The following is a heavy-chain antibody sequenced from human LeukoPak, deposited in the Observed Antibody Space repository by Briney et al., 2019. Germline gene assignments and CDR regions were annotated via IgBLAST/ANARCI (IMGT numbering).Heavy chain of an antibody. CDR1: GGSISYFY. J-gene: IGHJ6*03. D-gene: IGHD1-26*01. V-gene: IGHV4-4*07. CDR2: IYTSGST. CDR3: ARVRGSSGSYEYYHYMDV. Sequence: SETLSLTCTVSGGSISYFYWSWIRQPAGKGLEWIGRIYTSGSTNYNPSLKSRVTMSVDTSKKQFSLKLSSVTAADAAVYYCARVRGSSGSYEYYHYMDVWGKGTTVTISS.